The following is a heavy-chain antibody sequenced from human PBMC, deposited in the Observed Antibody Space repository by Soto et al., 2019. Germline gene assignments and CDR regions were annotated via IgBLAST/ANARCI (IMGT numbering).Heavy chain of an antibody. J-gene: IGHJ1*01. Sequence: QVQLVQSGAEVKKPGSPVKVSCKASGGTFSSYAISWVRQAPGQGLEWMGGIIPIFGTANYAQKFQGRVTITADESTSTAYMELSSLRSEDTAVYYCARGDRDGYNSGSYFQHWGQGTLVTVSS. CDR1: GGTFSSYA. D-gene: IGHD5-12*01. CDR2: IIPIFGTA. V-gene: IGHV1-69*01. CDR3: ARGDRDGYNSGSYFQH.